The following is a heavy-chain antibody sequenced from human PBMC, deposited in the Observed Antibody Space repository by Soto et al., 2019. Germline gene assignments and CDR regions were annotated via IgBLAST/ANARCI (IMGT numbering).Heavy chain of an antibody. V-gene: IGHV3-64*01. J-gene: IGHJ4*02. D-gene: IGHD2-2*01. CDR1: RFTGSTYP. Sequence: PCGCMRLSCASSRFTGSTYPMPWVRQGPRKGLEYVEGISGNGGSTHYANSVKGRFTIARDNAKNSLFLQVNSVRAGDTAVYYCAVGRGFCISTSCPCSDYFDYWGQGTLVTVSS. CDR3: AVGRGFCISTSCPCSDYFDY. CDR2: ISGNGGST.